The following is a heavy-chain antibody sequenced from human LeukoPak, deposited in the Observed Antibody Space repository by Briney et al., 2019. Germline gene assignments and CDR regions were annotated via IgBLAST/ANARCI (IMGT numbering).Heavy chain of an antibody. CDR2: ISTDSLTI. CDR3: AKDIGGRITMVRGELDY. D-gene: IGHD3-10*01. Sequence: GGSLRLSCAASGFSFSSHTMNWVRQSPGKGLEWLSSISTDSLTIHYADSVKGRFTISRDNSKNSLYLQMNSLRAEDTALYYCAKDIGGRITMVRGELDYWGQGTLVTVSS. V-gene: IGHV3-48*04. CDR1: GFSFSSHT. J-gene: IGHJ4*02.